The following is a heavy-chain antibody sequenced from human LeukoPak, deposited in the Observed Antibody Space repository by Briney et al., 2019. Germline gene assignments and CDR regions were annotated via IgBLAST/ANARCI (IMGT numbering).Heavy chain of an antibody. CDR2: ISSSSSYT. D-gene: IGHD5-18*01. CDR1: GFTFSDYY. V-gene: IGHV3-11*06. Sequence: GGSLRLSRAASGFTFSDYYMSWIRQAPGKGLEWVSYISSSSSYTNYADPVKGRFTISRDNAKNSLYLQMNSLRAEDTAVYYCAREGIDTAMDSFDYWGQGTLVTVSS. J-gene: IGHJ4*02. CDR3: AREGIDTAMDSFDY.